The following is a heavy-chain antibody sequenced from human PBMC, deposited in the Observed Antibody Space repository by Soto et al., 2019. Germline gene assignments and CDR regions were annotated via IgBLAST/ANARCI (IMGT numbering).Heavy chain of an antibody. Sequence: EVQLVESGGGLVQPGGSLRLSCAAFGFTYNSYDMHWVRRVPGKGLEWVSSMGGAGAREYAGSVKGRFIISRDNAKNSLYLQMENLRAGNTAVYYCTRAAFGDSMDLWGQATPVTVS. D-gene: IGHD3-10*01. V-gene: IGHV3-13*01. J-gene: IGHJ6*02. CDR2: MGGAGAR. CDR1: GFTYNSYD. CDR3: TRAAFGDSMDL.